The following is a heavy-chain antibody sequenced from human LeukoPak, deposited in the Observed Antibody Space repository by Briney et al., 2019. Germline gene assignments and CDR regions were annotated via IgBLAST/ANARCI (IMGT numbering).Heavy chain of an antibody. D-gene: IGHD5-12*01. CDR1: GDSVSSNTAA. CDR2: TYYRSKWYN. V-gene: IGHV6-1*01. CDR3: VRGASGYDGLNWFDP. Sequence: SQTLSLTCGISGDSVSSNTAAWNWIRQSASRGLEWLGRTYYRSKWYNNYAVSVKSRITINSDSSKNQVSLQLNSVSPEDTAVYYCVRGASGYDGLNWFDPWGQGTLVTVSS. J-gene: IGHJ5*02.